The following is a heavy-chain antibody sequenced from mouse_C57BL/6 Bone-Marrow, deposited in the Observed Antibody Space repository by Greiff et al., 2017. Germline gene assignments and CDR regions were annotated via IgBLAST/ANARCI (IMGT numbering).Heavy chain of an antibody. V-gene: IGHV5-17*01. CDR2: ISSGSSTI. D-gene: IGHD1-1*01. CDR1: GFTFSDYG. CDR3: ARPGTTVVADFDY. J-gene: IGHJ2*01. Sequence: EVQLQESGGGLVKPGGSLKLSCAASGFTFSDYGMHWVRQAPETGLEWVAYISSGSSTIYYADTVKGRFTISRDNAKNTLFLQMTSLRSEDTAMYYGARPGTTVVADFDYWGQGTTLTVSS.